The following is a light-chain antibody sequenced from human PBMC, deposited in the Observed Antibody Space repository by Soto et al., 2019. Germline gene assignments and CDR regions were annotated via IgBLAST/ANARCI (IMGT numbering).Light chain of an antibody. Sequence: QSVLTQPASVSGSPGQSITISCTGTSSDVGGYNYVSWYQQNPGKAPKLMIYEVSNRPSGVSNRFSGSKSGNTASLTISGLQAEDEADYYCTSYRSTSTRYVFGTGTKLTV. J-gene: IGLJ1*01. V-gene: IGLV2-14*01. CDR2: EVS. CDR3: TSYRSTSTRYV. CDR1: SSDVGGYNY.